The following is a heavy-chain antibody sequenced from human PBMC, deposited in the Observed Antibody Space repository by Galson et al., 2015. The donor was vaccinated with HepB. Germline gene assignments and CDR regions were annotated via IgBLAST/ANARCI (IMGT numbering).Heavy chain of an antibody. J-gene: IGHJ3*02. CDR3: ARDRKGSWLKDGFDT. V-gene: IGHV1-69*06. CDR2: IIAMVGTA. D-gene: IGHD3-22*01. CDR1: GGTFSKYA. Sequence: SVKVSCKAPGGTFSKYAISWVRQAPGQGLEWMGGIIAMVGTANYAQKFQGRVTITADKSTSTAYMEVTSLRSEDTAMYYCARDRKGSWLKDGFDTWGQGIMVTVSS.